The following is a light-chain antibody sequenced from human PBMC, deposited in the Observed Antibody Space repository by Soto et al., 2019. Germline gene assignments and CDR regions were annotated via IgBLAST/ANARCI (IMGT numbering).Light chain of an antibody. CDR2: WAS. J-gene: IGKJ1*01. V-gene: IGKV4-1*01. Sequence: DIVMTQSPDSLAVSLGERATINCKSSQSVLYSSNNKNYLAWYQQKPGQPPKLLIYWASTRESGVPDRFSGSGSGTDFTLTISSLQAEDVAVYYCQQSYSNFRTFGQGTKVEIK. CDR3: QQSYSNFRT. CDR1: QSVLYSSNNKNY.